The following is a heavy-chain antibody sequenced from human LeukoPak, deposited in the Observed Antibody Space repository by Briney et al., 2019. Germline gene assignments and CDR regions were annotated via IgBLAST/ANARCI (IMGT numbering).Heavy chain of an antibody. CDR2: ISSSSSTI. D-gene: IGHD5-12*01. V-gene: IGHV3-48*02. CDR1: GFTFSSYS. Sequence: PGGSLRLYCAASGFTFSSYSMNWVRQAPGKGLEWVSYISSSSSTIYYADSVKGRFTISRDNAKNSLYLQMNSLRDEDTAVYYCARVGVATEWARGYYFDYWGQGTLVTVSS. CDR3: ARVGVATEWARGYYFDY. J-gene: IGHJ4*02.